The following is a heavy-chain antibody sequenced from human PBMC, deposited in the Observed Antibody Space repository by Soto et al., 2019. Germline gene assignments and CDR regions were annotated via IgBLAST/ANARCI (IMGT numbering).Heavy chain of an antibody. Sequence: EVQLVESGGALVRPGRSLRLSGAASGFTFDDYAMHWVRQAPGKGPEWVSGISWNSASRGYADSVKGRFTISRDNAKKSLYLQMNSLRTEDTAVYFCGKDLTTMVSMCDYWGQGTLVTVSS. CDR3: GKDLTTMVSMCDY. CDR2: ISWNSASR. V-gene: IGHV3-9*01. J-gene: IGHJ4*02. D-gene: IGHD5-18*01. CDR1: GFTFDDYA.